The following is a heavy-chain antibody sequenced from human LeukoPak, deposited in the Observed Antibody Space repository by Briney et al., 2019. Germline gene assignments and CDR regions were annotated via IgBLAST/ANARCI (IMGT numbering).Heavy chain of an antibody. V-gene: IGHV4-30-2*01. CDR1: GGSISSGGYY. Sequence: PSETLSLTCTVSGGSISSGGYYWSWIRQPPGKGLEWIGYIYHSGSTYYNPSLKSRVTISVDRSKNQFSLKLSSVTAADTAVYYCARGNGPYAFDIWGQGTMVTVSS. D-gene: IGHD2-8*01. CDR3: ARGNGPYAFDI. CDR2: IYHSGST. J-gene: IGHJ3*02.